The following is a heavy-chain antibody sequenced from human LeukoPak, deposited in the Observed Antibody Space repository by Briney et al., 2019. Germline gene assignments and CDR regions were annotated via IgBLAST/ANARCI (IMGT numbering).Heavy chain of an antibody. J-gene: IGHJ4*02. D-gene: IGHD5-18*01. V-gene: IGHV3-21*06. CDR2: ISSSSTYI. Sequence: GGSLRLSCATSGFIFRDYSMNWVRQAPGKGLEWVSSISSSSTYIYYVDSVKGRFTISRDNAKNSLYLQMNSLRVEDTAVYFCARDRESDGYDSWGQGILVTVSS. CDR3: ARDRESDGYDS. CDR1: GFIFRDYS.